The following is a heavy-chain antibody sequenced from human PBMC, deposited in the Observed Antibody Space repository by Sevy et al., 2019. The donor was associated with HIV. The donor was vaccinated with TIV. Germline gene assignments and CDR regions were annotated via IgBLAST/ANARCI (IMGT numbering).Heavy chain of an antibody. D-gene: IGHD2-8*01. CDR2: IKSKTDGGTI. CDR1: GFTFSNAW. Sequence: GSLRLSCAASGFTFSNAWMNWVRQAPGKGLEWVGRIKSKTDGGTIDYAAPVKGRFTLSRDDSKNTLFLQMNSLKTEDTAVYYCTTIYGVAYFDYWGQGTLVTVSS. V-gene: IGHV3-15*07. J-gene: IGHJ4*02. CDR3: TTIYGVAYFDY.